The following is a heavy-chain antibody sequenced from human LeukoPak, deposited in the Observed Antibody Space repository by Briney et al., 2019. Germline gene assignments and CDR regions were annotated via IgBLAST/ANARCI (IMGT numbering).Heavy chain of an antibody. V-gene: IGHV3-30*02. J-gene: IGHJ4*02. D-gene: IGHD3-10*01. Sequence: PGGSLRLSCAASGFTFSSYGMHWARQAPGKGLEWVAFIRYDGSNKYYADSVKGRFTISRDNSKNTLFLQMNSLRAEDTAVYYCAKDRYFGSGNYLVDSWGQGTLVTVSS. CDR3: AKDRYFGSGNYLVDS. CDR2: IRYDGSNK. CDR1: GFTFSSYG.